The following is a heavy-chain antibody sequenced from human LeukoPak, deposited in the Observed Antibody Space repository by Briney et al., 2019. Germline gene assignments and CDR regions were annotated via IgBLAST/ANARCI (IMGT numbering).Heavy chain of an antibody. Sequence: PGGSLRLSCVASGFTFSSYIMTWVRQAPGKGLEWVSTIKGSAKATFYADSVKDRFTISRDNSKNTLYLQMNSLRAEDTAVYYCARPSANYWGQGTLVTVSS. J-gene: IGHJ4*02. CDR1: GFTFSSYI. CDR2: IKGSAKAT. V-gene: IGHV3-23*01. CDR3: ARPSANY.